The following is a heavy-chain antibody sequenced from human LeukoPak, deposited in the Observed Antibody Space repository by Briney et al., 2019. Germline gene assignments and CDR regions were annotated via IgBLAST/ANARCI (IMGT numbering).Heavy chain of an antibody. CDR1: GYTFTSYG. D-gene: IGHD3-10*01. CDR3: ARDGAGLTYYYGSGSYYWFDP. V-gene: IGHV1-18*01. J-gene: IGHJ5*02. Sequence: ASVKVSCKASGYTFTSYGISWVRQAPGQGLEWMGWISAYNGNTNYAQKLQGRDTMTTDTSTSTAYMELRSLRSDDTAVYYCARDGAGLTYYYGSGSYYWFDPWGQGTLVTVSS. CDR2: ISAYNGNT.